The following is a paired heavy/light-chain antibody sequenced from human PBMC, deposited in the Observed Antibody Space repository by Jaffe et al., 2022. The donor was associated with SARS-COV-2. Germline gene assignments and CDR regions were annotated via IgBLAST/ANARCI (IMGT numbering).Light chain of an antibody. V-gene: IGLV8-61*01. Sequence: QTVVTQEPSFSVSPGGTVTLTCGLSSGSVSTNYYPSWYQQTPGQAPRTLIYSTNTRSSGVPDRFSGSILGNKAALTITGAQAEDESDYYCVLYLGTGFYVFGTGTKVTVL. CDR1: SGSVSTNYY. CDR2: STN. CDR3: VLYLGTGFYV. J-gene: IGLJ1*01.
Heavy chain of an antibody. Sequence: QVQLVESGGGVVQPGGSLRLSCAASGFTFSSYGMHWVRQAPGKGLEWVAIIWYDGSSKYYADSVKGRVTISRDNSKNTLYLQMNSLRAEDTAVYYCARGTGYGNGRVPDDWGQGTPVTVSS. CDR2: IWYDGSSK. V-gene: IGHV3-33*01. CDR3: ARGTGYGNGRVPDD. D-gene: IGHD2-15*01. CDR1: GFTFSSYG. J-gene: IGHJ4*02.